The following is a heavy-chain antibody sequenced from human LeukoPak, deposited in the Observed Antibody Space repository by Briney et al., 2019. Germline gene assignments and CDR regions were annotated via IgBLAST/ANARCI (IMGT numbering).Heavy chain of an antibody. D-gene: IGHD3-22*01. J-gene: IGHJ3*02. V-gene: IGHV1-18*01. CDR2: ISGYNGNT. Sequence: GASVKVSCKASGYTFTRYGINWLRQAPGQGLEWMGWISGYNGNTNYAQKFQGRVTMTTDTSASTAYMEVRSLRSDDTAVYYCARDMGPTMILVVHAEAFDIWGQGTMVTVSS. CDR3: ARDMGPTMILVVHAEAFDI. CDR1: GYTFTRYG.